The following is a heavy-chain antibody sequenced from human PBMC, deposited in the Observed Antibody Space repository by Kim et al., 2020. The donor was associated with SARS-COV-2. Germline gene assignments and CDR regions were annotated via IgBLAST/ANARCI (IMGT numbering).Heavy chain of an antibody. CDR3: ATGNEIYYFNF. V-gene: IGHV1-2*02. CDR1: GYTFIGYY. Sequence: ASVKVSCKASGYTFIGYYLHWVRQAPGHGLEWMGWINRNNGGTNYAQNFQGRVTMTRDTSISTAFIELSGLRSDDTAVYYCATGNEIYYFNFWGQGTRVT. CDR2: INRNNGGT. J-gene: IGHJ4*02. D-gene: IGHD1-1*01.